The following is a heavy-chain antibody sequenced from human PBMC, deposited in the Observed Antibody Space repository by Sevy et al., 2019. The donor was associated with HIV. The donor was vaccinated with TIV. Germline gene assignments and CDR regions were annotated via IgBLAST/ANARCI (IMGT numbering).Heavy chain of an antibody. V-gene: IGHV3-48*02. CDR1: GFTFSSYS. Sequence: GGSLRLSCAASGFTFSSYSMNWVRQAPGKGLEWVSYISRSSSTIYYGDSVKGRFTISRANAKNTLYLQMNSLRDEDTAVYYCARERKRYDSSGYYFHFDYWGQGTLVTVSS. J-gene: IGHJ4*02. CDR3: ARERKRYDSSGYYFHFDY. CDR2: ISRSSSTI. D-gene: IGHD3-22*01.